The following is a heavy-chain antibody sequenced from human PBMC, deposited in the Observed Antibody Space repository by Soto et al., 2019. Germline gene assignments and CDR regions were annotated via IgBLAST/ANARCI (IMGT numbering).Heavy chain of an antibody. J-gene: IGHJ3*02. Sequence: PGGSLRLSCAASGFTFTSYAMHWVRQAPGKGLEWVAIISYDGSNKYYADSVKGLFTISRDNSKNTLYLQMNSLRAEDTAVYYCARDVHRAYDSSGYYSDGFDIWGQGTMVTVSS. V-gene: IGHV3-30-3*01. CDR2: ISYDGSNK. CDR3: ARDVHRAYDSSGYYSDGFDI. CDR1: GFTFTSYA. D-gene: IGHD3-22*01.